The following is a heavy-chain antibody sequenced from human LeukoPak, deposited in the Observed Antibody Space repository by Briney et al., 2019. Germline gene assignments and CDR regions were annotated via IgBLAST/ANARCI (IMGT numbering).Heavy chain of an antibody. V-gene: IGHV1-2*02. CDR3: ARVAPRYCSSTSCLDY. D-gene: IGHD2-2*01. CDR1: GYTFTGYY. CDR2: INPNSGGT. Sequence: GASVKVSCKASGYTFTGYYMHWVRPAPGQGLAWMGWINPNSGGTNYAQKFQGRVTMTRDTSISTAYMELSRLRSDDTAVYYCARVAPRYCSSTSCLDYWGQGTLVTVSS. J-gene: IGHJ4*02.